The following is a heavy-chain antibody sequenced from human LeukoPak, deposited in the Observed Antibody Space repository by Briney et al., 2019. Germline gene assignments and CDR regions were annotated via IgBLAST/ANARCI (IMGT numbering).Heavy chain of an antibody. CDR1: GFTFSTYA. Sequence: GGSLRLSCAASGFTFSTYATSWVRQAPGKGLEWVPTISGSGANTYYADSVRGRFTISRDNSKNTLYLQMNSLRAEDTAVYYCARDRDSSSVAGYYYYMDVWGKGTTVTVSS. CDR3: ARDRDSSSVAGYYYYMDV. V-gene: IGHV3-23*01. CDR2: ISGSGANT. J-gene: IGHJ6*03. D-gene: IGHD6-6*01.